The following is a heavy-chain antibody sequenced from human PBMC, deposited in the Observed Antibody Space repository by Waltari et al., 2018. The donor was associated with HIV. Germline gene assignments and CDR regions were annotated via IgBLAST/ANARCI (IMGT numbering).Heavy chain of an antibody. CDR2: VYYGGKT. J-gene: IGHJ2*01. V-gene: IGHV4-39*01. D-gene: IGHD3-16*01. CDR1: GVPLTSKNYY. CDR3: ARHSGPYVHFFDL. Sequence: QLQESGPALVKPSEPLSPSCSVSGVPLTSKNYYWGWVRQSPGKRLDWIASVYYGGKTYNNPSLKSRLSLSLDTSKNRLSLNVTSVTAADTAVYYCARHSGPYVHFFDLWGRGTLVTVTS.